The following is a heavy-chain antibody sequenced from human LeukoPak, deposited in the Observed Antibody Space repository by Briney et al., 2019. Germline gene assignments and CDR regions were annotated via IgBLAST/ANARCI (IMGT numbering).Heavy chain of an antibody. CDR1: GDSVSSNSAA. CDR3: ARDSVVTATGGFFDH. D-gene: IGHD2-21*02. Sequence: SQTLSLTCAISGDSVSSNSAAWNWIRQSPSRGLEWLGRIFYRSKWYNDYAASVKSRISINPDTSKNQFSLQLNSVTPEDTAVYYCARDSVVTATGGFFDHWGQGTLVAVSS. CDR2: IFYRSKWYN. J-gene: IGHJ4*02. V-gene: IGHV6-1*01.